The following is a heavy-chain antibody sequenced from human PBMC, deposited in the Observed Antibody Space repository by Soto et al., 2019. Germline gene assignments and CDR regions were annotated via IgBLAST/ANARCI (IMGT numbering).Heavy chain of an antibody. D-gene: IGHD6-6*01. Sequence: ASAKVSCKASGYTFTSYDINWVRQATGQGLEWMGWMNPNSGNTGYAQKFQGRVTMTRNTSISTAYMELSSLRSEDTAVYYCARATIAARRNKNWFDPWGQGTLVTVSS. V-gene: IGHV1-8*01. CDR3: ARATIAARRNKNWFDP. CDR2: MNPNSGNT. CDR1: GYTFTSYD. J-gene: IGHJ5*02.